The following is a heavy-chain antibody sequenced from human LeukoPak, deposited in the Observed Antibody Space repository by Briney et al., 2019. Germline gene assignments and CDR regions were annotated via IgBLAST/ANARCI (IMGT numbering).Heavy chain of an antibody. Sequence: GASVKVSCKASGYTFTNYYIHWVRQAPGQGLEWMGWINPNSGGTNYVQKFQGRVTMTRDTSISTAYMELSRLRSDDTAVYYCAKATVMVPYYFDYWGQGTPVTVSS. CDR1: GYTFTNYY. D-gene: IGHD5-18*01. CDR3: AKATVMVPYYFDY. J-gene: IGHJ4*01. V-gene: IGHV1-2*02. CDR2: INPNSGGT.